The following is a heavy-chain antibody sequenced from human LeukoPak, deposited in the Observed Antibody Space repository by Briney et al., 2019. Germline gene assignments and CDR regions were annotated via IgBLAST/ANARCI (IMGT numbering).Heavy chain of an antibody. V-gene: IGHV3-48*04. CDR3: ARVQGSGRMDV. CDR1: GFTFSSYW. Sequence: GGSLRLSCAASGFTFSSYWMSWVRQAPGKGLEWVSYISSSGSTIYYADSVKGRFTISRDNAKNSLYLQMNSLRAEDTAVYYCARVQGSGRMDVWGQGTTVTVSS. J-gene: IGHJ6*02. D-gene: IGHD3-10*01. CDR2: ISSSGSTI.